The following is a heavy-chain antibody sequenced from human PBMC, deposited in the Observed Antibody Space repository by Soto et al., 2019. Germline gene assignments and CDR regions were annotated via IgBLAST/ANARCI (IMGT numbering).Heavy chain of an antibody. CDR2: IYHSGGT. CDR1: GGPITSGGYS. Sequence: PSETLSLTCAASGGPITSGGYSWSWIRQPPGKGLEWIGYIYHSGGTYYNPSLKSRVTLPIDRTKKQFSLKLKSVTAADTAVYFCARTMTTSGRFDPWGQGTLVTVSS. J-gene: IGHJ5*02. CDR3: ARTMTTSGRFDP. D-gene: IGHD4-17*01. V-gene: IGHV4-30-2*01.